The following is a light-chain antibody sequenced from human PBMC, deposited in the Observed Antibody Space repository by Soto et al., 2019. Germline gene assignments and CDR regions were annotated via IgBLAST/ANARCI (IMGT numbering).Light chain of an antibody. CDR2: EVN. Sequence: QPVLTQPPSVSGSPGQSVTISCTGTSSDVGAFNYVSWYQHHPGKVPKFLIYEVNKRPSGVPDRFSGSKSGNTASLTVSGLQPEDEAEYFCSSFVDGTSYVFGTGTKLTVL. J-gene: IGLJ1*01. CDR3: SSFVDGTSYV. CDR1: SSDVGAFNY. V-gene: IGLV2-8*01.